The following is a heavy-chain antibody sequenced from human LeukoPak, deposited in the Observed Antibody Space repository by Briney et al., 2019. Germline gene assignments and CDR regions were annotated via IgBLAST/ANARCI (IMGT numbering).Heavy chain of an antibody. V-gene: IGHV3-30*18. CDR2: ISYDGNNK. Sequence: GGSLRLSCAASGFTFSSYVVHWVRQAPGKGLEWVAGISYDGNNKYYAESVKGRFTISRDNSKNTLYLQMNSLRDEDTAVYYCAKDWVVRGVISYWGQGTLVTVSS. J-gene: IGHJ4*02. CDR3: AKDWVVRGVISY. D-gene: IGHD3-10*01. CDR1: GFTFSSYV.